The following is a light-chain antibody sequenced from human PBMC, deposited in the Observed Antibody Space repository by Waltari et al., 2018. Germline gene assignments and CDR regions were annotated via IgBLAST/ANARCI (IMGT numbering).Light chain of an antibody. CDR1: QDISRW. Sequence: DIQMTQFPPSVSASVGDRVTITCRASQDISRWLAWYQQKPGKAPKFLIYAASNVQSGVPSRFSGSGSGTHFTLTISSLQPQDFATYYCQQGNSFPLSFGGGTKVEIK. J-gene: IGKJ4*01. CDR2: AAS. V-gene: IGKV1-12*01. CDR3: QQGNSFPLS.